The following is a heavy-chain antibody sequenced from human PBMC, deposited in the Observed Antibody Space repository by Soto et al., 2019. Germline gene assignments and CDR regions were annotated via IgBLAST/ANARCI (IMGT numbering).Heavy chain of an antibody. CDR2: IKQDASEI. CDR3: ARDVSTGWYHGLDV. Sequence: HPGGSLRLACAASGVTFTSYWMTWVRQAPGKGLEWVANIKQDASEIYYVESVKGRFTISRDNAKSSVSLQMNSLSAEDTAVYYCARDVSTGWYHGLDVWGQGTTVTVSS. D-gene: IGHD6-19*01. CDR1: GVTFTSYW. V-gene: IGHV3-7*05. J-gene: IGHJ6*02.